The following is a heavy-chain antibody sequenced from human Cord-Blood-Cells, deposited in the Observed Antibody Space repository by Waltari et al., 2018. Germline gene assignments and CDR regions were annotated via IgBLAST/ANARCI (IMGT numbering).Heavy chain of an antibody. CDR3: ARGPYRSGSY. J-gene: IGHJ4*02. Sequence: QVQLQQWGAGLLKPSETLSLTCAVYGGSFSGYYWSWIRQPPGKGLEWIGEINHSGSTNYNPSLKSRVTISVDTSKNQFSLKLSSVTAADTAAYYCARGPYRSGSYWGQGTLVTVSS. CDR1: GGSFSGYY. D-gene: IGHD1-26*01. CDR2: INHSGST. V-gene: IGHV4-34*01.